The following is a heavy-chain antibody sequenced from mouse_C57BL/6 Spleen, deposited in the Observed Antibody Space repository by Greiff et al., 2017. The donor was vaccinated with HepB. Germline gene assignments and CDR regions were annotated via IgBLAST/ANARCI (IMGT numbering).Heavy chain of an antibody. Sequence: VQLQQSGAELARPGASVKLSCKASGYTFTSYGISWVKQRTGQGLEWIGEIYPRSGNTYYNEKFKGKATLTADKSSSTAYMELRSLTSEDSAVYFCAMEDYETWFAYWGQGTLVTVSA. CDR2: IYPRSGNT. CDR1: GYTFTSYG. V-gene: IGHV1-81*01. D-gene: IGHD2-4*01. J-gene: IGHJ3*01. CDR3: AMEDYETWFAY.